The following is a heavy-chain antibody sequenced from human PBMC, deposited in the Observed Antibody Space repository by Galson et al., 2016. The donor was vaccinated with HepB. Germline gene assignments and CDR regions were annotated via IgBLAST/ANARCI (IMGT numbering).Heavy chain of an antibody. CDR3: ARDGDSGGYYGMDV. V-gene: IGHV4-31*11. CDR1: GGSISSGGHY. Sequence: TLSLTCAVSGGSISSGGHYWSWIRHHPGKGLEWIGYIYYSGSTYYNPSLKSRVAMSVDMSKNQFSLNLTSVTAADTAVYYCARDGDSGGYYGMDVWGQGTPVTVSS. CDR2: IYYSGST. J-gene: IGHJ6*02. D-gene: IGHD3-10*01.